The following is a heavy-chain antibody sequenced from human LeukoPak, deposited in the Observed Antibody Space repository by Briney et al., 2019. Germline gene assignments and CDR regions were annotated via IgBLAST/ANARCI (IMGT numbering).Heavy chain of an antibody. CDR1: GGSISSSSYY. CDR3: ASWLYDSSGLSDY. J-gene: IGHJ4*02. CDR2: IYYSGST. Sequence: SETLSLTCTVSGGSISSSSYYWGWIRQPPGKGLERIGSIYYSGSTYYNPSLKSRVTISVDTSKNQFSLKLSSVTAADTAVYYCASWLYDSSGLSDYWGQGTLVTVSS. D-gene: IGHD3-22*01. V-gene: IGHV4-39*01.